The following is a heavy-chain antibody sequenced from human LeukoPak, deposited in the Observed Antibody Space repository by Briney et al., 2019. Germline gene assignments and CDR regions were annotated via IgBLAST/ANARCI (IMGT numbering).Heavy chain of an antibody. V-gene: IGHV3-7*04. CDR3: ARATTTVTVNNWFDP. D-gene: IGHD4-17*01. CDR2: IKHDGSEK. Sequence: GGSLRLSCAASGFTFSGYWMTWVRQGPGKGLEWVANIKHDGSEKYYVDSVKGRFTISRDNAKNSMYLQMNSLRAEDTAVYYCARATTTVTVNNWFDPWGQGTLVTVSS. CDR1: GFTFSGYW. J-gene: IGHJ5*02.